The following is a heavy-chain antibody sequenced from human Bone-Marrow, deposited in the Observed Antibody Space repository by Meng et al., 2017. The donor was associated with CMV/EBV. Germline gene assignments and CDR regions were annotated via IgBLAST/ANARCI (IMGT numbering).Heavy chain of an antibody. Sequence: SVKVSCKASEGTFSSYAISWVRQAPGQGLEWMGGIIPIFGTANYAQKFQGRVTITTDESTSTAYMELSSLRSEDTAVYYCARVVTPLLQTSWFDPWGQGTLVTVSS. CDR2: IIPIFGTA. D-gene: IGHD2-21*01. J-gene: IGHJ5*01. CDR1: EGTFSSYA. CDR3: ARVVTPLLQTSWFDP. V-gene: IGHV1-69*05.